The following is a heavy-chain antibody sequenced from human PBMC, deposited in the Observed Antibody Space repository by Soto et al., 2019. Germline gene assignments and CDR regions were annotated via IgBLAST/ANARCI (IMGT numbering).Heavy chain of an antibody. CDR2: INPNSGTT. Sequence: VKVSCKASGYSFTSNYMHWVRQAPGQGLEWMGIINPNSGTTRYPQKFQGRVTLTRDTSTRTLYLELSSLRSDDTAVYYCARDPGHYYEGSGSYSPLWFYCDHWGQGTLVTVSS. CDR3: ARDPGHYYEGSGSYSPLWFYCDH. CDR1: GYSFTSNY. J-gene: IGHJ4*02. V-gene: IGHV1-46*01. D-gene: IGHD3-22*01.